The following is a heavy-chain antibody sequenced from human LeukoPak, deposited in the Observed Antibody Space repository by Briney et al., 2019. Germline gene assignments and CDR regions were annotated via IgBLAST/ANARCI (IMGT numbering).Heavy chain of an antibody. D-gene: IGHD2-2*01. CDR1: GGSIRSTSYY. CDR2: IYYSGST. V-gene: IGHV4-39*07. CDR3: ARDWIVVVPAATYYYYYGMDV. J-gene: IGHJ6*02. Sequence: SETLSLTCTVSGGSIRSTSYYWAWIRQPPGKGLEWIGSIYYSGSTYDNPSLKSRVTISVDTSKNQFSLKLSSVTAADTAVYYCARDWIVVVPAATYYYYYGMDVWGQGTTVTVSS.